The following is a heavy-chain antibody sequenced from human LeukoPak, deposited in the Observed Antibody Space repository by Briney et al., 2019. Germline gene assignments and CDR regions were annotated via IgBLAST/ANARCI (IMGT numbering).Heavy chain of an antibody. D-gene: IGHD5-24*01. Sequence: SETLSLTCVVSGGPFSLYFWSWNRQPPGKGLEWIGEINQSGSTNYNPSLKSRVTTSVDTSKKRLSLKLSSVTAADTAVYYCAFSQEMADAFDIWGPGTMVTVSS. CDR1: GGPFSLYF. J-gene: IGHJ3*02. CDR2: INQSGST. V-gene: IGHV4-34*01. CDR3: AFSQEMADAFDI.